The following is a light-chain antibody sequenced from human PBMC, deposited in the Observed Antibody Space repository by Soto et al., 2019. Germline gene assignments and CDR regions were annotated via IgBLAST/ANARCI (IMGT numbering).Light chain of an antibody. Sequence: QSALTQPASVSGSPGQSITISCTGTSSDVGGYNYVSWYQHHPGKAPKLMIYEVSDRPSGVSNRFSGSKSGNTASLTISGLQAEDEADYYCNSYTCSSTLLFGGGTKLTVL. CDR3: NSYTCSSTLL. J-gene: IGLJ2*01. CDR2: EVS. V-gene: IGLV2-14*01. CDR1: SSDVGGYNY.